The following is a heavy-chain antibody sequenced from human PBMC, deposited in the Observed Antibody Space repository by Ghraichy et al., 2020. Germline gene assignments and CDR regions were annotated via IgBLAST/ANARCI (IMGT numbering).Heavy chain of an antibody. CDR1: GGSISSYY. J-gene: IGHJ3*02. D-gene: IGHD4-17*01. V-gene: IGHV4-4*07. CDR2: IYTSGST. CDR3: ARDGAYGDLDAFDI. Sequence: SETLSLTCTVSGGSISSYYWSWIRQPAGKGLEWFGRIYTSGSTNYNPSLKSRVTMSVDTSKNQFSLKLSSVTAADTAVYYCARDGAYGDLDAFDIWGQGTMVTVS.